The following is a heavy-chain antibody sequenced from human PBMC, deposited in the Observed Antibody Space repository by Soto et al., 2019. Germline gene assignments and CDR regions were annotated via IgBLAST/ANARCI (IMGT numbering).Heavy chain of an antibody. CDR1: GYSISSGYY. J-gene: IGHJ6*02. V-gene: IGHV4-38-2*02. Sequence: PSETLSLTCAVSGYSISSGYYWGWIRQPPGKGLEWIGSIYHSGSTYYNPSLKSRVTISVDTSKNQFSLKLSSVTAADTAVYYCARDQGRLVPGDYYYYYCGMDVWGQGTMVTVSS. CDR2: IYHSGST. D-gene: IGHD6-6*01. CDR3: ARDQGRLVPGDYYYYYCGMDV.